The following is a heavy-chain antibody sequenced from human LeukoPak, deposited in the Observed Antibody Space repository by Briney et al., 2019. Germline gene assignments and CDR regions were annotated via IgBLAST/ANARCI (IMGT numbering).Heavy chain of an antibody. Sequence: ASVKVSCKASGGTFSSYAISWVRQAPGQGLEWMGGIIPIFGTANYAQKFQGRVTITADESTSTAYMELSSPRSEDTAVYYCARDSLYYDTLDDAFDIWGQGTMVTVSS. CDR3: ARDSLYYDTLDDAFDI. CDR2: IIPIFGTA. V-gene: IGHV1-69*13. CDR1: GGTFSSYA. D-gene: IGHD3-22*01. J-gene: IGHJ3*02.